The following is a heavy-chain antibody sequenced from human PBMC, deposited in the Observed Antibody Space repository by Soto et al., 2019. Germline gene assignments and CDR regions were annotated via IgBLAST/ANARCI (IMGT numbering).Heavy chain of an antibody. CDR2: IKQDGSEK. Sequence: SGGSLRLSCAASGFTFSSYWMSWVRQAPGKGLEWVANIKQDGSEKYYVDSVKGRFTISRDNAKNSLYLQMNSLRAEDTAVYYCARVGIAARFSQPKKYYFDYWGQGTLVTVSS. CDR1: GFTFSSYW. V-gene: IGHV3-7*03. D-gene: IGHD6-6*01. CDR3: ARVGIAARFSQPKKYYFDY. J-gene: IGHJ4*02.